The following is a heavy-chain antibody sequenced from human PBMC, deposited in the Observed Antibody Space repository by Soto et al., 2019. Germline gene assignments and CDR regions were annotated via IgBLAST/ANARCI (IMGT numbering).Heavy chain of an antibody. CDR3: ARDLYYSSGRYFDHDAFDI. Sequence: ASVKVSCKASGYNFTSYGISWVRQAPGQGLEWMGWISPHNDRTKYARRFQDRVTMTTETPTSTVYMELGSLRSDDTAVYYCARDLYYSSGRYFDHDAFDIWGQGTVVTV. CDR1: GYNFTSYG. CDR2: ISPHNDRT. J-gene: IGHJ3*02. V-gene: IGHV1-18*01. D-gene: IGHD6-19*01.